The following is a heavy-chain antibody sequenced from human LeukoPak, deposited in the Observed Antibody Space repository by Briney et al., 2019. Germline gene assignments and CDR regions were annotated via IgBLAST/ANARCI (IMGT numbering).Heavy chain of an antibody. V-gene: IGHV3-15*01. D-gene: IGHD3-22*01. J-gene: IGHJ4*02. CDR3: TTGYSSGYIEDY. CDR2: IKRKIDGERT. Sequence: GGSLRLSCAASGFRFSDAWMSWVRQAPGKGLEWAGRIKRKIDGERTDYVESVKGRFIISRDDSTNTLFLQMNSLKIEDTAVYYCTTGYSSGYIEDYWGQGTRVSVSS. CDR1: GFRFSDAW.